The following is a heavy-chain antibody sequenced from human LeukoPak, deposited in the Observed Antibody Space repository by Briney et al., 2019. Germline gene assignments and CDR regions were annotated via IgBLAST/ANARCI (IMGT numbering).Heavy chain of an antibody. D-gene: IGHD2-15*01. CDR3: ATSRGASHEGSSDV. CDR2: ILHDGRNK. J-gene: IGHJ3*01. V-gene: IGHV3-30*03. Sequence: GGSLRLSCAASGFPFNRYPMYWVRQAPVKGLEWVALILHDGRNKDYADSAKGRFTISRDDSNSTLYLQMSTVTAEDTAVYYCATSRGASHEGSSDVWGLGTLVTVSS. CDR1: GFPFNRYP.